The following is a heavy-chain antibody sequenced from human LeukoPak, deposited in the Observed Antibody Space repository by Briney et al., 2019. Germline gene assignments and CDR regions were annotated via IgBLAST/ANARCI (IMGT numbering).Heavy chain of an antibody. Sequence: SQTLSLTCTVSGGSISSGDYYWSWIRQPPGKGLEWIGYIYYSGSTYYNPSLKSRVTISVDTSKNQFSLKLSSVTAADTAVYYCAREPYCSSTRCSTPTYYYYGMDVWGQGTTVTVSS. D-gene: IGHD2-2*01. CDR3: AREPYCSSTRCSTPTYYYYGMDV. CDR2: IYYSGST. CDR1: GGSISSGDYY. J-gene: IGHJ6*02. V-gene: IGHV4-30-4*01.